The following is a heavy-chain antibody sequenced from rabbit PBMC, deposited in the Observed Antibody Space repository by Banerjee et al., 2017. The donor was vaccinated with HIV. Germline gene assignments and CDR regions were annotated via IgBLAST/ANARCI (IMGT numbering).Heavy chain of an antibody. Sequence: QLLEESGGDLVKPGASLTLTCTASGFTLSIYWMCWVRQAPGKGLEWIACIANGNSGTTYYASWAKGRFTISKTSSTTVTLQMTSLTAADTATYFCARDRDSYDDYGDFDLWGQGTLVTVS. J-gene: IGHJ4*01. CDR1: GFTLSIYW. CDR2: IANGNSGTT. D-gene: IGHD2-1*01. V-gene: IGHV1S40*01. CDR3: ARDRDSYDDYGDFDL.